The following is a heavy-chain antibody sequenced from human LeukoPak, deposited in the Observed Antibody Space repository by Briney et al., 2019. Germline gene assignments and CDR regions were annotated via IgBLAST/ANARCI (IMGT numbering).Heavy chain of an antibody. V-gene: IGHV1-46*01. CDR3: ARQLRSPRRWFDP. CDR2: INPSGGST. CDR1: GYTFASYY. J-gene: IGHJ5*02. D-gene: IGHD3-3*01. Sequence: GASVKVSCKASGYTFASYYMHWVRQAPGQGLDWMGIINPSGGSTSYAQKFQGRVTMTRDTSTSTVYMELSSLRSEDTAVYYCARQLRSPRRWFDPWGQGTLVTVSS.